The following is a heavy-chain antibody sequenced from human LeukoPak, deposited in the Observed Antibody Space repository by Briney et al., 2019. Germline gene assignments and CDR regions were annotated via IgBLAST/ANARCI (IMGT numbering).Heavy chain of an antibody. V-gene: IGHV4-59*01. D-gene: IGHD3-16*01. CDR1: GGSISSYY. CDR3: ARYRGSWGAWYFDY. J-gene: IGHJ4*02. Sequence: SETLSLTCTVSGGSISSYYWSWIRQPPGKGLEWIGYIYYSGSTNYNPSLKSRVTISVDTSKNQFSLKLSSVTAADTAVYYCARYRGSWGAWYFDYWGQGTLVTVSS. CDR2: IYYSGST.